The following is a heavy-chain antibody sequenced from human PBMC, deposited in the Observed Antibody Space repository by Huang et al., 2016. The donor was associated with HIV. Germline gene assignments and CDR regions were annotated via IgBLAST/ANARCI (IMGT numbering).Heavy chain of an antibody. CDR1: GFSFDDSG. J-gene: IGHJ4*02. D-gene: IGHD2-8*02. CDR3: AKDVWGYCPGGSCSLTIDQ. V-gene: IGHV3-30*18. Sequence: QAQLTESGGGEAPPGRSLRMSCAASGFSFDDSGFHGIRQAPGKGLEWVGTVAFDGSNINYKESLKGRFVISRDNSKSILQLMMNDLRTEDTAVYYCAKDVWGYCPGGSCSLTIDQWGQGTLVTVS. CDR2: VAFDGSNI.